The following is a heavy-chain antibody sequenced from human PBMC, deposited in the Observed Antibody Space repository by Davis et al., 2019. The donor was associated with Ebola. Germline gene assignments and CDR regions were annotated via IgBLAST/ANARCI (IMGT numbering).Heavy chain of an antibody. V-gene: IGHV3-30-3*02. Sequence: GESLKISCAASGFTFSSYAMHWVRQAPGKGLEWVAVISYDGSNKYYADSVKGRFTISRDNSKNTLYLQMNSLRAEDTALYYCAKDRGSSWYGMDVWGQGTTVTVSS. CDR2: ISYDGSNK. CDR3: AKDRGSSWYGMDV. CDR1: GFTFSSYA. J-gene: IGHJ6*02. D-gene: IGHD6-13*01.